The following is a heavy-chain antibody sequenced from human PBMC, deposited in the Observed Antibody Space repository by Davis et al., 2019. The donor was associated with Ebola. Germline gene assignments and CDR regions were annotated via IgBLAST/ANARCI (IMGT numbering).Heavy chain of an antibody. J-gene: IGHJ4*02. Sequence: GESLKISCAASGITFYSYAMSWVRQAPGKGLEWVSTISGGGYRTYSADSVKGRFTISRDNSKNTLFLQMNNLRVDDTAQYYCATGAVNFWELLNDWGQGTLVTVSS. CDR3: ATGAVNFWELLND. CDR1: GITFYSYA. CDR2: ISGGGYRT. V-gene: IGHV3-23*01. D-gene: IGHD4-23*01.